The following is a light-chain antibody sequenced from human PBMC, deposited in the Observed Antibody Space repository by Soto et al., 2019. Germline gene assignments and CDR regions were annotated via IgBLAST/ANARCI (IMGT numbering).Light chain of an antibody. CDR3: QYYRNSPRVT. Sequence: EIVLTQSPDTLSLSPGERATLSCRASQIVSPTFLTWYQQQPGQVPRRLIYGASIRAIGIPDRFSGSGSGTDFTLTISRLEPEDFAVYYCQYYRNSPRVTFGGGTKVEIK. J-gene: IGKJ4*01. CDR1: QIVSPTF. V-gene: IGKV3-20*01. CDR2: GAS.